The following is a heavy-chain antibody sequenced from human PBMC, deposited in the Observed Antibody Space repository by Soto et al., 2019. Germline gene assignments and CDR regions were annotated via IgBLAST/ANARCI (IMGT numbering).Heavy chain of an antibody. Sequence: ASVKVSCKASGYTFTGYYMHWVRQAPGQGLEWMGWINPNSGGTNYAQKFQGWVTMTRDTSISTAYMELSRLRSDDTAVYYCARIPSLGYGMDVWGQGTTVTVSS. V-gene: IGHV1-2*04. CDR1: GYTFTGYY. CDR3: ARIPSLGYGMDV. CDR2: INPNSGGT. J-gene: IGHJ6*02. D-gene: IGHD3-16*01.